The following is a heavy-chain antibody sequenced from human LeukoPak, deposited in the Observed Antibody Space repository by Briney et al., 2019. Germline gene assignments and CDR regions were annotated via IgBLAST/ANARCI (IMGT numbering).Heavy chain of an antibody. J-gene: IGHJ4*02. CDR1: GITFSIFA. D-gene: IGHD3-22*01. CDR3: AKLGGRGGYPQYYFDY. Sequence: GGSLRLSCAASGITFSIFAMSWVRQAPGKGLEWVSAIGGTGDTTYYADSVKGRFTISRDNSESTLYLQMNSLRAEDTAVYYCAKLGGRGGYPQYYFDYWGQGTLVTVSS. CDR2: IGGTGDTT. V-gene: IGHV3-23*01.